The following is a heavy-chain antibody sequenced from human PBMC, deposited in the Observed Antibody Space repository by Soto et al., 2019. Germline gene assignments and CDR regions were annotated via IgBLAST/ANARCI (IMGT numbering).Heavy chain of an antibody. CDR3: AKGGRYGEPYFDY. D-gene: IGHD4-17*01. V-gene: IGHV3-9*01. CDR1: GFTFDDYA. CDR2: ISWNSGSI. Sequence: GGSLRLSCAASGFTFDDYAMHWVRQAPGKGLEWVSGISWNSGSIGYADSVKGRFTISRDNAKNSLYLQMNSLRAEDTALYYCAKGGRYGEPYFDYWGQGTLVTVSS. J-gene: IGHJ4*02.